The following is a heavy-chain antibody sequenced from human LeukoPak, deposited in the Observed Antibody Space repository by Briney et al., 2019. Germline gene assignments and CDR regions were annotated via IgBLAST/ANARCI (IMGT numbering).Heavy chain of an antibody. J-gene: IGHJ4*02. V-gene: IGHV3-43*02. CDR1: GFTFDDYA. Sequence: GGSLRLSCAASGFTFDDYAIHWVRQAPGKGLESVSLISGDGGSTYYAASVEGRFTISRDNSKNSLYLLMNSLRTEDTALYYCAKGTLSAAGTQSFDYWGQGTLVTVSS. D-gene: IGHD6-13*01. CDR2: ISGDGGST. CDR3: AKGTLSAAGTQSFDY.